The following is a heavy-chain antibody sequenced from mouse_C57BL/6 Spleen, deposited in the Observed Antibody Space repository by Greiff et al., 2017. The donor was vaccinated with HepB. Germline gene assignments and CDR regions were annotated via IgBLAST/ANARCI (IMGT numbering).Heavy chain of an antibody. CDR3: SRRGLYYGSSYAMDY. Sequence: QVQLQQPGAELVMPGASVKLSCKASGYTFTSYWMHWVKQRPGQGLEWIGEIDPSDSYTNYNQKFKGKSTLTVDKSSSTAYMQLSSLTSEDSAVYYWSRRGLYYGSSYAMDYWGQGTSVTVSS. V-gene: IGHV1-69*01. CDR2: IDPSDSYT. CDR1: GYTFTSYW. J-gene: IGHJ4*01. D-gene: IGHD1-1*01.